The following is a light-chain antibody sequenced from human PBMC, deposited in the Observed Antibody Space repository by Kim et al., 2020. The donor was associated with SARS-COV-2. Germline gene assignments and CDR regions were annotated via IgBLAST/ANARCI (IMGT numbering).Light chain of an antibody. CDR2: QDS. Sequence: SYELTQPPSVSVSPGQTASITCSGDKLGDKYACWYQQKPGQSPVLVIYQDSKRPSGIPERFSGSNSGNTATLTISGTQAMDEADDYCQAGDSSTGVSGGG. CDR3: QAGDSSTGV. J-gene: IGLJ3*02. V-gene: IGLV3-1*01. CDR1: KLGDKY.